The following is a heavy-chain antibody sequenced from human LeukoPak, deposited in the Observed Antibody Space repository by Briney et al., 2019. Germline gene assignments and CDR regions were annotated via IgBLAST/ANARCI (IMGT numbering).Heavy chain of an antibody. CDR1: GFPFSGYG. CDR2: IWYDGSNK. D-gene: IGHD6-19*01. CDR3: ARDQIGYSSGWGLRASFDV. V-gene: IGHV3-33*01. J-gene: IGHJ2*01. Sequence: GGSLRLSCAASGFPFSGYGMHWVRQAPGKGLEWVAVIWYDGSNKYYADSVKGRFTISRDSSKNTLYLQMNSLRAEDTALYYCARDQIGYSSGWGLRASFDVWGRGTLVTVSS.